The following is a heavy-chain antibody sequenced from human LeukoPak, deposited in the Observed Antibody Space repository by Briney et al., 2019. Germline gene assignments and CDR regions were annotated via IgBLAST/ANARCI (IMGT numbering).Heavy chain of an antibody. D-gene: IGHD5-12*01. CDR2: IYYSGGT. Sequence: SETLSLTCTVSGGSISSSSYYWGWIRQPPGKGLEWIGSIYYSGGTYYNPSLKSRVTISVDTSKNQFSLKLSSVTAADTAVYYCARRSLWLRPSYYFDYWGQGTLVTVSS. V-gene: IGHV4-39*01. CDR1: GGSISSSSYY. CDR3: ARRSLWLRPSYYFDY. J-gene: IGHJ4*02.